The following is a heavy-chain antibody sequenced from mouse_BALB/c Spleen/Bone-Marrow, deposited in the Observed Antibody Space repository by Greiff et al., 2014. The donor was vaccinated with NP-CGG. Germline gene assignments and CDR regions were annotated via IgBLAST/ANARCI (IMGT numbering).Heavy chain of an antibody. V-gene: IGHV1-80*01. CDR3: AREDYGNSWFAY. J-gene: IGHJ3*01. CDR2: IYPGDDDT. CDR1: GYAISGYW. D-gene: IGHD2-1*01. Sequence: QVQLQQPGAELVRPGSSVKISCKASGYAISGYWMNWVKQRPGQGLGWIGQIYPGDDDTIYNGKFKGKATLTADKSSNTAYMQLSSLTSEDSAVYLCAREDYGNSWFAYWGQGTLVTASA.